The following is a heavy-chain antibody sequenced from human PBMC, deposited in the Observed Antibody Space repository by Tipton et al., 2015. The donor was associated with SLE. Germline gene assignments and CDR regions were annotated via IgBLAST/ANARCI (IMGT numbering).Heavy chain of an antibody. D-gene: IGHD5-12*01. CDR1: GYTLTELS. J-gene: IGHJ4*02. CDR3: AKPSRGGYDYVTHVDY. CDR2: FDPEDGET. Sequence: QLVQSGAEVKKPGASVKVSCKVSGYTLTELSMHWVRQAPGKGLEWMGGFDPEDGETIYAQKFQGRVTMTEDTSTDTAYMELSSLRSEDTAVYYCAKPSRGGYDYVTHVDYWGQGTLVTVSS. V-gene: IGHV1-24*01.